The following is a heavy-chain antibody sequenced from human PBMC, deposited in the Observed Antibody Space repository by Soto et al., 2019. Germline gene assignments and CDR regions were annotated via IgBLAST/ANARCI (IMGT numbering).Heavy chain of an antibody. Sequence: SVKVSCKASGGTFSSYTISWVRQAPGQELEWMGRIIPILGIANYAQKFQGRVTITADKSTSTAYMELSSLRSEDTAVYYCARDMVFDWGDAFDIWGQGTMVTVSS. CDR2: IIPILGIA. D-gene: IGHD7-27*01. J-gene: IGHJ3*02. V-gene: IGHV1-69*04. CDR1: GGTFSSYT. CDR3: ARDMVFDWGDAFDI.